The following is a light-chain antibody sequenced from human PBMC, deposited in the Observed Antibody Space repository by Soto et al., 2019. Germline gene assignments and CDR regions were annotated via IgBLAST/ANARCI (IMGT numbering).Light chain of an antibody. CDR1: QSVSSD. J-gene: IGKJ5*01. V-gene: IGKV3-11*01. CDR3: QQRSNWLT. Sequence: EIVLTQSPATLSLSPGERATLSCRASQSVSSDLAWYQQKPGPAPRLLIYDASNRGTGIPARFSGSGSGTDFPLTISSLEPEDFAVYYWQQRSNWLTFGQGTRLELK. CDR2: DAS.